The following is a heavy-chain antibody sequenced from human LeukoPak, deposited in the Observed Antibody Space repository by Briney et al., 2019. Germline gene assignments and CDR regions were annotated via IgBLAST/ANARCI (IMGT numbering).Heavy chain of an antibody. CDR1: GFTFSTYA. J-gene: IGHJ4*02. D-gene: IGHD6-19*01. CDR2: ISGSGGST. CDR3: AKEDRAKKYSSGWYLGDNFDY. V-gene: IGHV3-23*01. Sequence: GGSLRLSCAASGFTFSTYAMSWVRQAPGKGLEWVSAISGSGGSTYYADSVKGRFTISRDNSKNTLYLQMNSLRAEDTAVYYCAKEDRAKKYSSGWYLGDNFDYWGQGTLVTVSS.